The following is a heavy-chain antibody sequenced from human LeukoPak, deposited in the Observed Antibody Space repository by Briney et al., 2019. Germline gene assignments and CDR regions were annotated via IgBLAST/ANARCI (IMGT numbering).Heavy chain of an antibody. CDR2: IKQDGSEK. V-gene: IGHV3-7*01. D-gene: IGHD5-24*01. J-gene: IGHJ4*02. CDR1: RFTFSHYW. Sequence: HPGGPLRLSCAASRFTFSHYWMSWVRQAPGKGLEWVANIKQDGSEKYYVDSVKGRFTISRDNAKNSLYLQMNSLRAEDTAVYYCARWRRDGYKSGFDYWGQGTLVTVSS. CDR3: ARWRRDGYKSGFDY.